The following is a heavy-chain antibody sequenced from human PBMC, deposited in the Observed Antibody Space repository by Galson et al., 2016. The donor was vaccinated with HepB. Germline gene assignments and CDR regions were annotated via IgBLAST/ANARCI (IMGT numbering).Heavy chain of an antibody. V-gene: IGHV6-1*01. CDR3: TTGDFWSGFDH. J-gene: IGHJ4*02. D-gene: IGHD3-3*01. CDR1: GDSVSSATAV. Sequence: CAISGDSVSSATAVWNWIRQSPSRGLEWLGRTYYRSRSKWNNDYAVSVKTRITITPDTSTNQLSLYLTSVTPEDTAVYYCTTGDFWSGFDHWGQGTLVTVSS. CDR2: TYYRSRSKWNN.